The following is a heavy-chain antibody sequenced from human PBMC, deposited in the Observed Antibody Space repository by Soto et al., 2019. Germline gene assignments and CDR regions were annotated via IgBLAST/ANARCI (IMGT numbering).Heavy chain of an antibody. D-gene: IGHD6-13*01. CDR1: GGTTSSYY. V-gene: IGHV4-59*01. Sequence: ETLSLTCPVSGGTTSSYYWSWIRQPPGKGLEWIGYIYYSGSTNYNPSLKSRVTISVDTSKNQFSLKLSSVTAADTAVYYCARAPRAYSRGYYYMDVWGKGTTVTVSS. CDR3: ARAPRAYSRGYYYMDV. J-gene: IGHJ6*03. CDR2: IYYSGST.